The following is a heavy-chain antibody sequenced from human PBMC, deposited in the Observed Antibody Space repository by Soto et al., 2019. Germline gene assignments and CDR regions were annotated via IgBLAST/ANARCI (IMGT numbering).Heavy chain of an antibody. V-gene: IGHV3-30*18. CDR2: ISYDGSNK. Sequence: QVQLVESGGGVVQPGRSLRLSCAASGFTFSSYGMHWVRQAPGKGLEWVAVISYDGSNKYYADSVKGRFTISRDNSKNTLYLQMNSLRAEDTAVYYCAHDLGHGGRGAFDIWGQGTMVTVSS. CDR1: GFTFSSYG. J-gene: IGHJ3*02. D-gene: IGHD7-27*01. CDR3: AHDLGHGGRGAFDI.